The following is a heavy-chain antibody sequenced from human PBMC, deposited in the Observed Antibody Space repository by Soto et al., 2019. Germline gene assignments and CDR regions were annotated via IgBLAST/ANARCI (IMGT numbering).Heavy chain of an antibody. CDR1: GGSFSGYY. Sequence: NPSETLSLTCAVYGGSFSGYYWSWIRQPPGKGLEWIGEINHSGSTNYNPSLKSRVTISVDTSKNQFSLKLSSVTAADTAVYYCARLKRGYSYGRAGPFDYCGQGTLVPVSS. CDR2: INHSGST. CDR3: ARLKRGYSYGRAGPFDY. J-gene: IGHJ4*02. V-gene: IGHV4-34*01. D-gene: IGHD5-18*01.